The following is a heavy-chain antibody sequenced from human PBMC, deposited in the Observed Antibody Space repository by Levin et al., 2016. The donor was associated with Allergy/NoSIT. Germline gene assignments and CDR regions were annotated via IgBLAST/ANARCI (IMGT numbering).Heavy chain of an antibody. V-gene: IGHV3-21*01. CDR1: GFSFETYT. J-gene: IGHJ4*02. Sequence: GESLKISCAASGFSFETYTMAWVRQTPGTGLEWVSSISSGSRYIHYTDSVKGRFIVSRDNAKNSVSLQMNSLRPEDRAVYYCARERLWFGELSRPYFDSWGQGILVTVS. D-gene: IGHD3-10*01. CDR2: ISSGSRYI. CDR3: ARERLWFGELSRPYFDS.